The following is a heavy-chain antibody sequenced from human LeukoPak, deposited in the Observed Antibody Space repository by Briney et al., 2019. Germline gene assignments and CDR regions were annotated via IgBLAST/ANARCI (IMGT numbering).Heavy chain of an antibody. CDR3: AKSWGLLRNFDY. Sequence: GGSLRLSCAASGFTVSSNYMSWVRQAPGKGLEWVSVIYSGGSTYYADSVKGRFTISRDNSKNTLYLQMNSLRAEDTAVYYCAKSWGLLRNFDYWGQGTLVTVSS. V-gene: IGHV3-53*01. CDR1: GFTVSSNY. D-gene: IGHD3-10*01. J-gene: IGHJ4*02. CDR2: IYSGGST.